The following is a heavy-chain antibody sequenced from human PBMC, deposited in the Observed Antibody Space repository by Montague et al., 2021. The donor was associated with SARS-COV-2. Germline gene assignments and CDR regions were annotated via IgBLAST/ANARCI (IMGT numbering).Heavy chain of an antibody. Sequence: SLRLSCAASGFTFSSYAMHWVRQAPGKGLEWVAVLSYDGSNKYYVDSVKGRFTISRDNSKNTRFLQMNSLRAEDTAVYYCARDPLLTIFGSYYYYYMDVWGKGTTVTVSS. J-gene: IGHJ6*03. CDR1: GFTFSSYA. CDR3: ARDPLLTIFGSYYYYYMDV. D-gene: IGHD3-3*01. V-gene: IGHV3-30*04. CDR2: LSYDGSNK.